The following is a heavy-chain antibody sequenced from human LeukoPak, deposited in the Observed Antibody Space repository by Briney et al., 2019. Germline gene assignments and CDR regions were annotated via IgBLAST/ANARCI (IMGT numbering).Heavy chain of an antibody. J-gene: IGHJ4*02. Sequence: PGGSLRLSCAASGFTFSSYSMNWVRQAPGKGLEWVSYISSSSSTIYYADSVKGRFTISRDNAKNSLYLQMNSLRAEDTAVYYCARGWGPYHYGDYGEGGQGTLVTVSS. CDR1: GFTFSSYS. D-gene: IGHD4-17*01. V-gene: IGHV3-48*01. CDR3: ARGWGPYHYGDYGE. CDR2: ISSSSSTI.